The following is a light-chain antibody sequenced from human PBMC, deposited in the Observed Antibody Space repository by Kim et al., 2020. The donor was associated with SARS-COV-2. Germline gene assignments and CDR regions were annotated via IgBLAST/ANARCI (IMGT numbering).Light chain of an antibody. CDR3: AVWDDSLSGL. Sequence: PEPMVTTSCSGSNTNIGSNYVYWYQQVPGTAPKLLIYKNDQWPSGVPDRFSASKSGTSASLAISGLRSEDEADYYCAVWDDSLSGLFGGGTKLTVL. V-gene: IGLV1-47*01. CDR2: KND. CDR1: NTNIGSNY. J-gene: IGLJ2*01.